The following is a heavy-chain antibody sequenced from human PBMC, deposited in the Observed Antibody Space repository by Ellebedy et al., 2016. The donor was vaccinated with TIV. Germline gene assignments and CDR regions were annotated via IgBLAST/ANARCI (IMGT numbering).Heavy chain of an antibody. D-gene: IGHD2-15*01. J-gene: IGHJ4*02. CDR3: AKGCGGSCYWEAY. CDR2: ISTTDGT. V-gene: IGHV3-23*01. CDR1: ESTFSSYG. Sequence: GESLKISCEASESTFSSYGMSWVRQAPGKGLEWVSSISTTDGTHYADSVKGRFTISRDNSKNTLYLQMNSLRAEDTAVYYCAKGCGGSCYWEAYWGQGTLVTVSS.